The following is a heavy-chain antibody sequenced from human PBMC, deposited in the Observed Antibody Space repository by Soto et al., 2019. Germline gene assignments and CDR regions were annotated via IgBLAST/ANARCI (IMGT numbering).Heavy chain of an antibody. Sequence: GGSLRLSCAASGFTFSSYGMHWVRQAPGKGLEWVAVISYDGSNKYYADSVKGRFTISRDNSKNTLYLQMNSLRAEDTAVYYCAKDAHGSSWYVPAYYYYGMEVWGQGTTVTVSS. CDR2: ISYDGSNK. CDR1: GFTFSSYG. J-gene: IGHJ6*02. V-gene: IGHV3-30*18. CDR3: AKDAHGSSWYVPAYYYYGMEV. D-gene: IGHD6-13*01.